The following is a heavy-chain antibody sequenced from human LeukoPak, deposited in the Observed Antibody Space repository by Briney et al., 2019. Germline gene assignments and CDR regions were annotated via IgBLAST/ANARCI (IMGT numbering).Heavy chain of an antibody. J-gene: IGHJ4*02. V-gene: IGHV4-59*08. CDR2: IYYSGST. CDR1: GGSISSYY. D-gene: IGHD6-19*01. CDR3: ARRGYSSGYFYFAY. Sequence: SETLSLTRTVSGGSISSYYWTWIRQPPGKGLEWIGYIYYSGSTNYNPSLKSRVTISVDTSKNQFSLRLSSVTAADTAVYYCARRGYSSGYFYFAYWGRGTLVTVSS.